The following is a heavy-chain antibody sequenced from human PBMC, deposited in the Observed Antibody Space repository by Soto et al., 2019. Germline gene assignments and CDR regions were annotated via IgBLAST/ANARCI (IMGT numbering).Heavy chain of an antibody. Sequence: ASVKVSCKASGYTFTTYGISWVRQAPGEGLEWLGWINTHNGNTNYAQNLQGRVFMTADTSTNTAYMELRSLRSDDTAIYLCTREGSAPYYYYAMDAWGQGTTVTVSS. CDR1: GYTFTTYG. CDR2: INTHNGNT. D-gene: IGHD3-10*01. J-gene: IGHJ6*02. V-gene: IGHV1-18*01. CDR3: TREGSAPYYYYAMDA.